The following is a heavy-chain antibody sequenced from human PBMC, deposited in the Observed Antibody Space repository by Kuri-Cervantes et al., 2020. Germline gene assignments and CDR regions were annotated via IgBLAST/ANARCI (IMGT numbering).Heavy chain of an antibody. CDR1: GFTFSDYF. CDR2: ISISGATI. D-gene: IGHD1-1*01. V-gene: IGHV3-11*04. Sequence: GESLKISCAASGFTFSDYFMNWVRQAPGKGLEWVSYISISGATIYYADSVKGRFTISRDNAKNSLYLQMNSLRAEDTAVYYCARGKNTGDYWGQGTLVTVSS. CDR3: ARGKNTGDY. J-gene: IGHJ4*02.